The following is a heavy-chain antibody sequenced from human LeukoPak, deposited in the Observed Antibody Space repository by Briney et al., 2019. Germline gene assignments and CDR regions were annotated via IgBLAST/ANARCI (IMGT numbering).Heavy chain of an antibody. CDR2: IHHSGSA. Sequence: SETLSLTCIVSGYSISSGYYWGWIRQPPGKGLEWIGNIHHSGSAYYNPSLKSRVTISVDTSKNRLSLKVNSVTAADTAVYYCARVAAGIGFFQHWGQGTLVTVSS. CDR3: ARVAAGIGFFQH. V-gene: IGHV4-38-2*02. CDR1: GYSISSGYY. D-gene: IGHD6-13*01. J-gene: IGHJ1*01.